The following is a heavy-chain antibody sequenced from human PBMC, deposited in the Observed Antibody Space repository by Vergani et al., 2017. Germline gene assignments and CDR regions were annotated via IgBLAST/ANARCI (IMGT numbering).Heavy chain of an antibody. CDR2: ISSSSSYI. CDR3: ARDSGYSYGHGFDY. V-gene: IGHV3-21*01. Sequence: EVQLVESGGGLVQPGGSLRLSCAASGFTFSSYSMNWFRQAPGKGLEWVSSISSSSSYIYYADSVKGRFTISRDNAKNSLYLQMNSLRAEDTAVYYCARDSGYSYGHGFDYWGQGTLVTVSS. CDR1: GFTFSSYS. D-gene: IGHD5-18*01. J-gene: IGHJ4*02.